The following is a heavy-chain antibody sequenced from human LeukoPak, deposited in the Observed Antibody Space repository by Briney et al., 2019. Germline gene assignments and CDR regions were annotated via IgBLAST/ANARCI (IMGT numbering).Heavy chain of an antibody. Sequence: PSQTLSLTCTVPVGSINSGSYDWGWIRQPAGKGLEWIGRIYTSGSTNYNRSLQSRVTISVHTTKNQFSLKLTSLTAADTAVYYCARGILTGSGSSIDYWGQGTLVTVSS. CDR2: IYTSGST. D-gene: IGHD3-9*01. CDR3: ARGILTGSGSSIDY. V-gene: IGHV4-61*02. J-gene: IGHJ4*02. CDR1: VGSINSGSYD.